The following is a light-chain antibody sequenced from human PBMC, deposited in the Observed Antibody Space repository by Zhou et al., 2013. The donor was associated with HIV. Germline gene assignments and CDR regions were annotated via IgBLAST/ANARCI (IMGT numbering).Light chain of an antibody. CDR1: SSDVGGYNY. V-gene: IGLV2-8*01. Sequence: QSALTQPASVSGSPGQSITISCTGTSSDVGGYNYVSWYQLHPGKAPKLILYEVSKRPSGVPDRFSGSKSGNTASLTVSGLQAEDESDYYCGSYAGSSIWIFGGGTKLTVL. CDR2: EVS. J-gene: IGLJ2*01. CDR3: GSYAGSSIWI.